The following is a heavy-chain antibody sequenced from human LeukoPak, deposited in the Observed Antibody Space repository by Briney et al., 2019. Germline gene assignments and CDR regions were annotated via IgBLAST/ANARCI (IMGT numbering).Heavy chain of an antibody. D-gene: IGHD1-26*01. V-gene: IGHV1-2*02. CDR1: GYTFTGYY. Sequence: ASVRVSCKASGYTFTGYYMHWVRQAPGQGLEWMGWINPNSGGTNYAQKFQGRATMTRDTSISTAYMELSRLRSDDTAVCYCAREDSGGSYCFFSWGQGTLVTVSS. CDR2: INPNSGGT. J-gene: IGHJ5*02. CDR3: AREDSGGSYCFFS.